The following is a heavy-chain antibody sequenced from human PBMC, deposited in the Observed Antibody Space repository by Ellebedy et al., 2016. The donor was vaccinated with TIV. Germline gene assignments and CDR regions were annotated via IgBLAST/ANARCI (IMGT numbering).Heavy chain of an antibody. J-gene: IGHJ6*02. Sequence: MPSETLSLTCTVSGGSISSYYWSWIRQPPGKGLEWIGYIYYSGSTNYNPSLKSRVTISVDTSKNQFSLKLSSVTAADTAVYYCARAVYDFWSGWSWYYYGMDVWGQGTTVTVSS. CDR1: GGSISSYY. V-gene: IGHV4-59*01. CDR2: IYYSGST. D-gene: IGHD3-3*01. CDR3: ARAVYDFWSGWSWYYYGMDV.